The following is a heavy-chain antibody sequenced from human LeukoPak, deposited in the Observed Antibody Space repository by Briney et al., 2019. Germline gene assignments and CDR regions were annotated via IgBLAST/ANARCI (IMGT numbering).Heavy chain of an antibody. CDR3: ARGKGYSSGWYDLVAFDI. J-gene: IGHJ3*02. CDR1: GYTFTGYY. D-gene: IGHD6-19*01. Sequence: ASVKVSCKASGYTFTGYYMHWVRQAPGQGLEWMGWINPNSGGTNYAQKFQGRVTMTRDTSISTAYMELSRLRSDDTAVYYCARGKGYSSGWYDLVAFDIWGQGTMVTVSS. V-gene: IGHV1-2*02. CDR2: INPNSGGT.